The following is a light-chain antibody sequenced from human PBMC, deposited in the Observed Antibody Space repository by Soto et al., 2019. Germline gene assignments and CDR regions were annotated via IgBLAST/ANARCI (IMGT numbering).Light chain of an antibody. V-gene: IGKV1-16*02. CDR3: QPYDIFPPT. Sequence: DIQMTQSPASLSASVGDRVTITCRASRGISIYVAWFQQKPGKAPRSLIYAASSLRSGVPSKFSGSGSGTDFTLTISSLQPEDSATYYCQPYDIFPPTFGQGTKVDIK. CDR2: AAS. CDR1: RGISIY. J-gene: IGKJ1*01.